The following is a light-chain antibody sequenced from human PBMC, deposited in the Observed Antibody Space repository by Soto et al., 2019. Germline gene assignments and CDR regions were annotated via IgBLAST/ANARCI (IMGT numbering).Light chain of an antibody. CDR2: VNS. Sequence: QSVLTQPPSVSGAPGQRVTISCTGSSSNIGAGYDVHWCQQLPGTAPKLLIYVNSNRPSGVPDRFSGSKSGTSASLAITGLQAEDEADYYCQSYDNSLSGYVFGTGTKVTVL. CDR1: SSNIGAGYD. CDR3: QSYDNSLSGYV. V-gene: IGLV1-40*01. J-gene: IGLJ1*01.